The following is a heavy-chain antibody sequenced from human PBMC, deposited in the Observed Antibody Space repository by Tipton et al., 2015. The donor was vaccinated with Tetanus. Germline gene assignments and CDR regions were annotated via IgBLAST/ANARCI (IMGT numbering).Heavy chain of an antibody. Sequence: TLSLTCDVSWDSISSHKWWSWVRQPPGKGLEWIGEIYQTGSTNYNPSFQSRVSMSVDKSKDQFSLELTSVTAADTAVYYCARHLTYTYTSRYFDYWGLGTLVTVSS. J-gene: IGHJ4*02. D-gene: IGHD5-18*01. CDR1: WDSISSHKW. V-gene: IGHV4-4*02. CDR2: IYQTGST. CDR3: ARHLTYTYTSRYFDY.